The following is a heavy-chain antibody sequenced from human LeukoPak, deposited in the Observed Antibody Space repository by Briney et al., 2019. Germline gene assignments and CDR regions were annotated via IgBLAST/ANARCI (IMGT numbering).Heavy chain of an antibody. CDR2: ISSSSSTI. D-gene: IGHD2-21*02. CDR3: ARGGDIVVVTASMDY. CDR1: GFTFSSYE. J-gene: IGHJ4*02. V-gene: IGHV3-48*01. Sequence: PGGSLRLSCAASGFTFSSYEMNWVRQAPGKGLEWVSYISSSSSTIYYADSVKGRFTISRDNAKNSLYLQMNSLRAEDTAVYYCARGGDIVVVTASMDYWGQGTLVTVSS.